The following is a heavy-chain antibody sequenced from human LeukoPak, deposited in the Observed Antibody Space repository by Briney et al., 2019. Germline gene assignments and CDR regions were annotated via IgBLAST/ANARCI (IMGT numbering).Heavy chain of an antibody. V-gene: IGHV4-61*01. J-gene: IGHJ3*02. CDR3: TRDRKLPGGAFDI. CDR1: GDSVSSGNYY. D-gene: IGHD4-23*01. Sequence: SETLSLTCTVSGDSVSSGNYYWSWIRQPPGKGLEWIGYVYYSGSTNYNPSLKSRVTISVDTPKNQFSLKLSSVTAADTAVYYCTRDRKLPGGAFDIWGQGTMVTVSS. CDR2: VYYSGST.